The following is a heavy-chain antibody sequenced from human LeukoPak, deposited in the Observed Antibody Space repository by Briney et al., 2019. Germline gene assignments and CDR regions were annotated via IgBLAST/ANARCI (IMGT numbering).Heavy chain of an antibody. D-gene: IGHD2-2*01. CDR3: ARYCSSTNRYKGGFDP. CDR2: IYYSGST. Sequence: SSETLSLTCTVSGGSISSGGYYWSWIRQHPGKGLEWIGYIYYSGSTYSNPSLKSRVTISVDTSKNQYSLNLSSVTAADTAVYYCARYCSSTNRYKGGFDPWGQGTLVTVSS. V-gene: IGHV4-31*03. CDR1: GGSISSGGYY. J-gene: IGHJ5*02.